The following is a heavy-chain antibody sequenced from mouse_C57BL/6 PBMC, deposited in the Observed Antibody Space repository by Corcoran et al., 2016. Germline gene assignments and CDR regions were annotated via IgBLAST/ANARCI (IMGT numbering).Heavy chain of an antibody. V-gene: IGHV9-3*01. CDR1: GYTFTTYG. Sequence: QIQLVQSGPELKKPGETVKISCKASGYTFTTYGMSWVKQAPGKGLKWMGWINTYSGVPTYADDFKGRFAFSLETSASTAYLQINNLKNEDTATYFCASPYSAMDYWGQGTSVTVSS. J-gene: IGHJ4*01. CDR3: ASPYSAMDY. CDR2: INTYSGVP.